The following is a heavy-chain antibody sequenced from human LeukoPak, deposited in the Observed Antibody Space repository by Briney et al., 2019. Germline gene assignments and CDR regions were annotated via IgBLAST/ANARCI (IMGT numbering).Heavy chain of an antibody. V-gene: IGHV4-34*01. CDR1: GGSFSGYY. Sequence: SETLSLTCAVYGGSFSGYYWSWIRQPPGKGLEWIGEINHSGSTNYNPSLKSRVTISVDTSKNQFSLKLSSVTAADTAVYCCARRIKYGLRFDYWGQGTLVTVSS. J-gene: IGHJ4*02. CDR3: ARRIKYGLRFDY. D-gene: IGHD3-10*01. CDR2: INHSGST.